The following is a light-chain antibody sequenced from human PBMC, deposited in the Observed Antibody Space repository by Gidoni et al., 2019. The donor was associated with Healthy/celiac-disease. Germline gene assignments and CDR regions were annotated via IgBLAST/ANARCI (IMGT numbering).Light chain of an antibody. CDR3: QQSYSTPLT. V-gene: IGKV1-39*01. CDR2: AAS. J-gene: IGKJ1*01. CDR1: QSISSY. Sequence: DIQMTPSPSSLSASVGDRVTITCRASQSISSYLNWYQQKPGKAPKHLIYAASSLQSGGPSRFSGSVSATDFTLTISSLQPEEFAPYYCQQSYSTPLTFGQGTKVEIK.